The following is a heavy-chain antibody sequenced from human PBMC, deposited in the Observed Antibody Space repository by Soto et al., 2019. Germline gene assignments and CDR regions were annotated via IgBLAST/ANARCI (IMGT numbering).Heavy chain of an antibody. CDR2: ISGSGGST. CDR3: VKIRSGMSAPYQEYFWT. D-gene: IGHD2-2*01. V-gene: IGHV3-23*01. CDR1: GFTFSSYA. Sequence: PGGSLRLSCAASGFTFSSYAMSWVRPAPGKGLEWVSAISGSGGSTYYADSVKGRFTISRDNSKNTLYLQMNSLRIDDTAVYYCVKIRSGMSAPYQEYFWTWGQGTLVTVSS. J-gene: IGHJ1*01.